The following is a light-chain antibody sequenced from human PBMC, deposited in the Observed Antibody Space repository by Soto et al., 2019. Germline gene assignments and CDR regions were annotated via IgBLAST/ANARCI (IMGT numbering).Light chain of an antibody. CDR3: QVWDSSSDRAV. J-gene: IGLJ1*01. V-gene: IGLV3-21*02. Sequence: SYELTQPPSVSVAPGQTARITCGGNNIGSKSVHWYQQKPGQAPVLVVYDDSDRPSGMPERFSGSNSGNTATLTISRVEAGDEADYYCQVWDSSSDRAVFGTGTQVTVL. CDR2: DDS. CDR1: NIGSKS.